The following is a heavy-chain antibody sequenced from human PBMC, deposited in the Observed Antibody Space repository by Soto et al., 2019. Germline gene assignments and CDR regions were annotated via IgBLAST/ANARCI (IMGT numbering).Heavy chain of an antibody. D-gene: IGHD2-15*01. CDR2: IYHSGST. Sequence: SETLSLTCAVSGYSISSGYYWGWIRQPPGKGLEWIGSIYHSGSTYYNPSLKSRVTISVDTSKNQFSLKLSSVTAADTAVYYCARRLYYFDYWGQGTLVTGS. CDR1: GYSISSGYY. V-gene: IGHV4-38-2*01. J-gene: IGHJ4*02. CDR3: ARRLYYFDY.